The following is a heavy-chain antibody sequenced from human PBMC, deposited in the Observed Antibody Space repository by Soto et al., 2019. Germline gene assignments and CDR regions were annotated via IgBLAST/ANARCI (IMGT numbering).Heavy chain of an antibody. CDR3: ARDSGGMDV. CDR2: XKXXXDKX. CDR1: EYTFTSYA. V-gene: IGHV1-3*01. Sequence: ASXKVSCKASEYTFTSYAMHWVRQAPGQXXXXXXRXKXXXDKXXYPXXXXXXXNXXXXXXASTAYIELSSLRSEDTAVYYCARDSGGMDVWGQGTPVTV. J-gene: IGHJ6*02.